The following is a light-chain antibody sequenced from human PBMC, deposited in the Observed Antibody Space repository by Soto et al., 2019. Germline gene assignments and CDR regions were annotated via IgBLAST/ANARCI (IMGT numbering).Light chain of an antibody. Sequence: QPVLTQSPSASASLGASAKLTCTLSSGHSSYAIAWHQQQPEKGPRYLMKLKSDGSHNKGDGIPDRFSGSSSGAERYLTISSLQSEDEADYYCQTWGTGIVVFGGGTKLTVL. V-gene: IGLV4-69*01. CDR2: LKSDGSH. J-gene: IGLJ2*01. CDR3: QTWGTGIVV. CDR1: SGHSSYA.